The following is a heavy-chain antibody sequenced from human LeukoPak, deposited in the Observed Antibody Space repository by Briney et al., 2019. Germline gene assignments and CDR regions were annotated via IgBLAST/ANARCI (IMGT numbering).Heavy chain of an antibody. CDR3: ARDTGYNSGWRESGLDH. J-gene: IGHJ5*02. V-gene: IGHV3-74*03. Sequence: GGSLRLSCTASGFTISNYWMHWVRQAPGKGLEWVSRFNSDGSNTMYATSVKGRFTISRDTANNTLNLQMNGLRAEDTAVYYCARDTGYNSGWRESGLDHWGQGVLVTVSS. D-gene: IGHD6-19*01. CDR2: FNSDGSNT. CDR1: GFTISNYW.